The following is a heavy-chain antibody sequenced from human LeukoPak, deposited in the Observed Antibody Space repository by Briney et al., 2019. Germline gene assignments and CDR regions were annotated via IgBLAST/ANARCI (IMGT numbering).Heavy chain of an antibody. D-gene: IGHD3-22*01. V-gene: IGHV2-5*01. Sequence: SGPTLVKPTQTLTLTRTFSGFSLSTNGVGVGWIRQPPGKALEWLGFIYWNDDKRYSPSLKSRLIITKDTPKNQVVLTMTNMDPVDTGTYYCAHRYFYDNSGYPVWGQGTLVTVSS. CDR2: IYWNDDK. J-gene: IGHJ4*02. CDR3: AHRYFYDNSGYPV. CDR1: GFSLSTNGVG.